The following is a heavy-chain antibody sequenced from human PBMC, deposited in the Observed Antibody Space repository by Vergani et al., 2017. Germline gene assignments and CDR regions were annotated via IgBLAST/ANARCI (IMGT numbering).Heavy chain of an antibody. D-gene: IGHD5-12*01. J-gene: IGHJ4*02. CDR3: AKTRGLATYFDY. Sequence: EVQLVESGGGLVQPGRSLRLSCAASGFTFDDYAMHWVRQAPGKGLEWVSGISWNSGSTGYADSVKGRFTISRDKAKNSLYLQMNSLRAEDTAVYYCAKTRGLATYFDYWGQGTLVTVSS. CDR2: ISWNSGST. CDR1: GFTFDDYA. V-gene: IGHV3-9*01.